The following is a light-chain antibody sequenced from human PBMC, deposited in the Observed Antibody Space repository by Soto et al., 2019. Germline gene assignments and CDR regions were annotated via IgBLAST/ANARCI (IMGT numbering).Light chain of an antibody. CDR1: QSVTNNY. CDR2: DAS. V-gene: IGKV3-20*01. Sequence: EIVLTHSPDTLSLSPGERATLSCRASQSVTNNYLAWYQQRPGQAPRLVIYDASSRATGIPDRFSASGSGTDFTLTISRLEPEDFAVYYCQQYANSPLTFGQGTKVEI. CDR3: QQYANSPLT. J-gene: IGKJ1*01.